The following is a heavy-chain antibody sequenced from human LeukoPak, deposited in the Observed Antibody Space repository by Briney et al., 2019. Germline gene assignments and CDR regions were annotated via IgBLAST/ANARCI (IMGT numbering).Heavy chain of an antibody. D-gene: IGHD1-20*01. CDR1: GGTFSSYA. V-gene: IGHV1-69*13. J-gene: IGHJ4*02. CDR3: ARDITGTPGD. Sequence: ASVKVSCKASGGTFSSYAISWVRQAPGQGLEWMGGIIPIFGTANYAQKFQGRVTITADESTSTAYMELSRLRSDDTAVYYCARDITGTPGDWGQGTLVTVSS. CDR2: IIPIFGTA.